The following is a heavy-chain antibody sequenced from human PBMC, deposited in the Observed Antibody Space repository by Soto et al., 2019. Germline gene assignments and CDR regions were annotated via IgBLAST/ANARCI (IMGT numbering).Heavy chain of an antibody. CDR3: AKDRFDISGDSSGYSDL. J-gene: IGHJ2*01. V-gene: IGHV3-23*01. CDR1: GFTFSSYA. CDR2: ISGSGGST. Sequence: EVQLLESGGGLVQPGGSLRLSCAASGFTFSSYAMSWVRQAPGKGLEWVSAISGSGGSTYYADSVKGRFTISRDNSKNKLYLQMNSLRAEDTAVYYCAKDRFDISGDSSGYSDLWGRGTLVTFSS. D-gene: IGHD3-22*01.